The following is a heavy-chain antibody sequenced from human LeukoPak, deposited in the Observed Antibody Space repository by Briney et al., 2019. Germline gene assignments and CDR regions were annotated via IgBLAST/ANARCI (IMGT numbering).Heavy chain of an antibody. J-gene: IGHJ6*02. V-gene: IGHV3-23*01. Sequence: PGGSLRLSCAASGFTFSSYAMSWVRQAPGKGLEWVSATSGSGGSTYYADSVKGRFTISRDNSKNTLYLQMNSLRAEDTAVYYCAKRMYYYYGMDVWGQGTTVTVSS. CDR3: AKRMYYYYGMDV. CDR2: TSGSGGST. CDR1: GFTFSSYA. D-gene: IGHD2/OR15-2a*01.